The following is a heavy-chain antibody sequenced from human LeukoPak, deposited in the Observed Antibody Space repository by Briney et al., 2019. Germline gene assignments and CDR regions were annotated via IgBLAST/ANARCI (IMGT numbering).Heavy chain of an antibody. CDR1: GFTFSSYS. Sequence: HSRGSLRLSCAASGFTFSSYSMNWVRQAPGKGLEWVSYISSSSSTIYYADSVKGRFTISRDNAKNSLYLQMNSLRAEDTAVYYCARDRPIVGATDWFDPWGQGTLVTVSS. CDR3: ARDRPIVGATDWFDP. V-gene: IGHV3-48*01. D-gene: IGHD1-26*01. CDR2: ISSSSSTI. J-gene: IGHJ5*02.